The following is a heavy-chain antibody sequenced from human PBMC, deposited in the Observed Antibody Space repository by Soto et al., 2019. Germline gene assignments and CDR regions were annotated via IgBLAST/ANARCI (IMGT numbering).Heavy chain of an antibody. Sequence: PSEPLSLTGAVSGGSIGTYYWSWMRQSPEKGLEWLGDIYYSGSTNYNPSLRSRVTISVDTSKNQFSLKLNSVTATDTAVYYCARGPSFTIFGVVRWFDPWGQGTLVTSPQ. V-gene: IGHV4-59*01. D-gene: IGHD3-3*01. CDR2: IYYSGST. CDR3: ARGPSFTIFGVVRWFDP. CDR1: GGSIGTYY. J-gene: IGHJ5*02.